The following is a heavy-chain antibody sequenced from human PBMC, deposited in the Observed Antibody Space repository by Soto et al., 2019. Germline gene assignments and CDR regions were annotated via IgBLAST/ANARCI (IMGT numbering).Heavy chain of an antibody. CDR1: GFTFSNAW. CDR2: IKSKTDGGTT. J-gene: IGHJ5*01. Sequence: GGSLRLSCAASGFTFSNAWMSWVRQAPGKGLEWVGRIKSKTDGGTTDYAAPVKGRFTISRDDSKNTMYLQTNSLNTAATAVYYCTTDTCFGELDSWGQGTLVTVSS. V-gene: IGHV3-15*01. CDR3: TTDTCFGELDS. D-gene: IGHD2-15*01.